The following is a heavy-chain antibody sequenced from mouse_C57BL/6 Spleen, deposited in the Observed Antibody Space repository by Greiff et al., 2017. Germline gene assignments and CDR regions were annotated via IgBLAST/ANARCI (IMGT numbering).Heavy chain of an antibody. CDR1: GYAFSSSW. V-gene: IGHV1-82*01. J-gene: IGHJ1*03. CDR2: IYPGDGDT. D-gene: IGHD1-1*01. Sequence: QVQLQQSGPELVKPGASVKISCKASGYAFSSSWMNWVKQRPGKGLEWIGRIYPGDGDTNYNGKFKGKATLTADKSYSTAYMQLSSLTSEDSAVYFCARFPTVVATEYFDVWGTGTTVTVSS. CDR3: ARFPTVVATEYFDV.